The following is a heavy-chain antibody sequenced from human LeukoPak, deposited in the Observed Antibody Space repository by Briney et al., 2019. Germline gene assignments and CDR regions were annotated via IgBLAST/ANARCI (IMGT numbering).Heavy chain of an antibody. Sequence: GGSLRLSCAASGFTFSNYDMHWVRQAPGKGLEWVAFTHYDGSNKKYADSVKGRFTISRDSSKNTLYLQMNSLRAEDTAVYYCARHALHFDNSKYYFDYWGQGTLVTVSS. V-gene: IGHV3-30*02. CDR1: GFTFSNYD. J-gene: IGHJ4*02. CDR2: THYDGSNK. D-gene: IGHD3-22*01. CDR3: ARHALHFDNSKYYFDY.